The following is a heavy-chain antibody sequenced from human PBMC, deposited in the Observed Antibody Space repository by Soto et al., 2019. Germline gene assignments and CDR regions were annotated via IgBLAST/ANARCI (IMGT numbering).Heavy chain of an antibody. D-gene: IGHD3-22*01. CDR3: ARGFFSDSRASTFDY. J-gene: IGHJ4*02. CDR1: GGTFSSYA. CDR2: IIPIFGTA. Sequence: SVKVSCKASGGTFSSYAISWVRQAPGQGLEWMGGIIPIFGTANYAQKFQGRVTITADESTSTAYMELSSLRSEDTAVYYCARGFFSDSRASTFDYWGQGTLVTVSS. V-gene: IGHV1-69*13.